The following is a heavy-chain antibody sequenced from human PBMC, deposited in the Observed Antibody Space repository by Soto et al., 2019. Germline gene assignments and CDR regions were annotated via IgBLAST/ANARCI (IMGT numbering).Heavy chain of an antibody. CDR1: GGSISSGGYY. CDR3: ARAPYGKRAWFDP. D-gene: IGHD3-10*01. Sequence: LSLTCTVSGGSISSGGYYWSWIRQHPGKGLEWIGYIYYSGSTYYNPSLKSRVTISVDTSKNQFSLKLSSVTAADTAVYYCARAPYGKRAWFDPWGQGTLVTVSS. J-gene: IGHJ5*02. V-gene: IGHV4-31*03. CDR2: IYYSGST.